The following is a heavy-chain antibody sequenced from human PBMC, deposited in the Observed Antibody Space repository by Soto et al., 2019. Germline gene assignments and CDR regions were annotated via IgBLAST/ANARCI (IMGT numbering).Heavy chain of an antibody. D-gene: IGHD3-3*01. CDR3: ASYLESGEYNWFAP. CDR2: IYYSGST. CDR1: GGSMSSTSYY. V-gene: IGHV4-39*01. J-gene: IGHJ5*02. Sequence: PSETLSLTCTVSGGSMSSTSYYWGWIRQPQGKGLEWIGSIYYSGSTYYNPSLKSRVTISVDTSQNQFSLKLRSVTAADTAVYYCASYLESGEYNWFAPWGQGTLVIVSS.